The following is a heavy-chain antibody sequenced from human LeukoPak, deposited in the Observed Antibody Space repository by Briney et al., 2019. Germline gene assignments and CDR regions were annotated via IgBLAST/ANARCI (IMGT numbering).Heavy chain of an antibody. D-gene: IGHD5-12*01. J-gene: IGHJ3*02. CDR1: GYTFTSYG. CDR2: INAGNGNT. Sequence: ASVKVSCKPSGYTFTSYGMHWVRQAPGQRPEWMGWINAGNGNTKYSQKFQDRVTITRDTSASTAYMELSSLRSEDTAVYYCARDLVERYSGYDDAFDIWAKGQWSPSLQ. V-gene: IGHV1-3*01. CDR3: ARDLVERYSGYDDAFDI.